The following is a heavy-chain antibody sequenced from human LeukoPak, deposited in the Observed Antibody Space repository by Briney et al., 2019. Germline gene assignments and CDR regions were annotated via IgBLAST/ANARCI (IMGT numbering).Heavy chain of an antibody. J-gene: IGHJ4*02. CDR1: GGSFSGYY. CDR3: ASSPVDTAMGVGY. D-gene: IGHD5-18*01. CDR2: IKHSGST. Sequence: PSETLSLTCAVYGGSFSGYYWSWIRQPPGKGRECIGEIKHSGSTNYNPSLKSRVTISVDTSKNQFSLKLSSVTAADTAVYYCASSPVDTAMGVGYWGQGTLVTVSS. V-gene: IGHV4-34*01.